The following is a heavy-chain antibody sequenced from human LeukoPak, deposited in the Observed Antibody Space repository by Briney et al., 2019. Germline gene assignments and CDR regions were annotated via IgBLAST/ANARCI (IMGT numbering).Heavy chain of an antibody. V-gene: IGHV3-74*01. CDR3: ARDPWGYRAGVMDF. J-gene: IGHJ4*02. CDR2: INTDGTTT. D-gene: IGHD1-1*01. Sequence: GMSLRLSCGASGFTFSSYWMHWVRQAPGKGLVWVSRINTDGTTTDHADSVKGRFTISRDNAKNTLYVQMNSLRAEDTAVYFCARDPWGYRAGVMDFWGLGTWSPSPQ. CDR1: GFTFSSYW.